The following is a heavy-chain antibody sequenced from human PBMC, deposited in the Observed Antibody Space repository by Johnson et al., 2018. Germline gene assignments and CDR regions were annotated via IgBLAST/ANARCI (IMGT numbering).Heavy chain of an antibody. D-gene: IGHD2-15*01. CDR3: AKPYLGYCSDGSCCSGAFDI. J-gene: IGHJ3*02. CDR1: GFSFRSYD. V-gene: IGHV3-13*01. Sequence: VQLVQSGGGLVQXGGSXRLXCAASGFSFRSYDMQWVRQVTGKGLEWVSGVGSAGDTYYLGSVKGRFTISRHNSKNTLYLQMNSLRADDTAVYYCAKPYLGYCSDGSCCSGAFDIWGQGTMVTVSS. CDR2: VGSAGDT.